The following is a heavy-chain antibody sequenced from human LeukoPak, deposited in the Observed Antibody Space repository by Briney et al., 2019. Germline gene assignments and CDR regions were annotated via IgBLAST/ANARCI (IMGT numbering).Heavy chain of an antibody. D-gene: IGHD1-14*01. J-gene: IGHJ4*02. CDR3: VPIPADY. CDR1: GFNFSGSA. V-gene: IGHV3-73*01. Sequence: GGSLRLSCAASGFNFSGSAMHWVRQASGKGLEWVGRVRSKAHNYATAYAASVKGRFTISRDDPKNTAYLQMNSLKTEDTAVYYCVPIPADYWGQGTLVTVSS. CDR2: VRSKAHNYAT.